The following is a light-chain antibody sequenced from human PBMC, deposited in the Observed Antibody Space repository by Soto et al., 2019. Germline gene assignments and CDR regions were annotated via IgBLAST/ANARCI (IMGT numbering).Light chain of an antibody. CDR1: QRLXSW. J-gene: IGKJ1*01. V-gene: IGKV1-5*03. CDR2: XAS. CDR3: QQYDPSWT. Sequence: DIALTQSPATLSASVGERVTIPCRARQRLXSWFAWYKKKPGQAPKILIAXASILNSGVPSRFSGSGSGTEFTLTIISLQADDVETYYCQQYDPSWTFGQGTKVEIK.